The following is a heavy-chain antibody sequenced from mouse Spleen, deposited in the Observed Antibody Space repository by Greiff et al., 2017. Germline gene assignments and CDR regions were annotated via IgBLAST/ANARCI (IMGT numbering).Heavy chain of an antibody. CDR2: IYPGGGYT. D-gene: IGHD1-1*01. CDR1: GYTFTNYW. J-gene: IGHJ3*01. CDR3: ARGYYDGSYPAY. V-gene: IGHV1-63*01. Sequence: QVQLQQSGAELVRPGTSVKMSCKASGYTFTNYWIGWAKQRPGHGLEWIGDIYPGGGYTNYNEKFKGKATLTADKSSSTAYMQLSSLTSEDSAVYYCARGYYDGSYPAYWGQGTLVTVSA.